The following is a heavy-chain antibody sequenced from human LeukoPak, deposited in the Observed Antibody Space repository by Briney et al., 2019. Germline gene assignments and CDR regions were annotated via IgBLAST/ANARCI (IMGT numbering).Heavy chain of an antibody. CDR3: VRGTNYGDYSVGDAFDV. J-gene: IGHJ3*01. V-gene: IGHV1-3*04. CDR2: INTANGDT. D-gene: IGHD4-17*01. CDR1: GYTFNTYA. Sequence: GASVKVSCKASGYTFNTYAIQWVRQAPDQGLEWMGWINTANGDTKYSQKFQDRVTITRDTSASTAYMDLSSLRSEDTAVFYCVRGTNYGDYSVGDAFDVWGQGTMVTVSS.